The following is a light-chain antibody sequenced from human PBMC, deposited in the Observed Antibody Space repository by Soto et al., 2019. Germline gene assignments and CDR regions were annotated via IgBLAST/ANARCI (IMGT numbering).Light chain of an antibody. Sequence: QSVLTQPASVSGSPGQSITISCTGTSSDVGGYNYVSWYQQHQGKAPKLMIYEVTNRPSGVSNRFSGSKSDNTASLTISGLQAEDEADYYCTSYTSSDYVIFGGGTKVTVL. J-gene: IGLJ2*01. CDR2: EVT. CDR1: SSDVGGYNY. CDR3: TSYTSSDYVI. V-gene: IGLV2-14*01.